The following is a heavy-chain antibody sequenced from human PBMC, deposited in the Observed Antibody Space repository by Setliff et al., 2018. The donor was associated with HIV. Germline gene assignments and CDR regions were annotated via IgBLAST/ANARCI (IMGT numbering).Heavy chain of an antibody. CDR1: GYTFSTYG. V-gene: IGHV1-18*01. Sequence: ASVKVSCKASGYTFSTYGISWVRQAPGQGLEWMGWITPYNNNTQYTQHLQGRVTMTTDTYTSTAYMDLRSLRSDDTAVYYCARLIKHHDFWSGYYGAYYYYMDVWGTGTTVTVSS. CDR3: ARLIKHHDFWSGYYGAYYYYMDV. CDR2: ITPYNNNT. J-gene: IGHJ6*03. D-gene: IGHD3-3*01.